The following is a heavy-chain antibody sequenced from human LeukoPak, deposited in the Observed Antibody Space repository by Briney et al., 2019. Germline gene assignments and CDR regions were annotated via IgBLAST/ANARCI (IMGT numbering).Heavy chain of an antibody. J-gene: IGHJ4*02. Sequence: TGGSLRLSCAASGFAFSSYGMHWVRQAPGKGLEWVAVISYDGSNKYYADSVKGRFTISRDNSKNTLYLQMNSLRAEDTAVYYCAKDLAAAGLFDYWGQGTLVTVSS. CDR3: AKDLAAAGLFDY. V-gene: IGHV3-30*18. D-gene: IGHD6-13*01. CDR2: ISYDGSNK. CDR1: GFAFSSYG.